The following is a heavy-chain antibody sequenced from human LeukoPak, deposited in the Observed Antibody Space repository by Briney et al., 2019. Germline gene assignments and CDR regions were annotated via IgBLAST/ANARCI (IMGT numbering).Heavy chain of an antibody. Sequence: TSETLSLTCTVSGGSISSSSYYWGWIRQPPGKGLEWIGSIYYSGSTYYNPSLKSRVTISVDTSKNQFSLKLSSVTAADTAVYYCARYTASTTDYWGQGTLVTVSS. D-gene: IGHD5-18*01. CDR1: GGSISSSSYY. CDR3: ARYTASTTDY. V-gene: IGHV4-39*01. CDR2: IYYSGST. J-gene: IGHJ4*02.